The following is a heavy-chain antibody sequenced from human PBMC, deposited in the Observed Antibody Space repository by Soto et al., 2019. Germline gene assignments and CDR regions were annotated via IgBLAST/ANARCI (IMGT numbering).Heavy chain of an antibody. Sequence: QVQLQQWGAGLLKPSETLSLTCAVYGGSFSGYYWSWIRQPPGKGLEWIGEINHSGSTNYNPSLKSRVTISVDTSKNQFSLKLSSVTAADTAVYYCATGYYYYYGMDVWFQGTTVTVSS. CDR2: INHSGST. V-gene: IGHV4-34*01. CDR3: ATGYYYYYGMDV. CDR1: GGSFSGYY. J-gene: IGHJ6*02.